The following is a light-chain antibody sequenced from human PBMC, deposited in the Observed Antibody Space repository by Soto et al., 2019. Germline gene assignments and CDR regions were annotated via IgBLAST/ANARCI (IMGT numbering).Light chain of an antibody. CDR2: DAS. CDR3: QHYDASQWT. Sequence: EIVLTQSPATLSLSPGERATLSCRASQSVSSYLAWYQQKPGQAPRLLIYDASNRATGIPARFSGSGSGTGFTLSISRLEPEDFAVYYCQHYDASQWTFGQGTKVDIK. V-gene: IGKV3-11*01. CDR1: QSVSSY. J-gene: IGKJ1*01.